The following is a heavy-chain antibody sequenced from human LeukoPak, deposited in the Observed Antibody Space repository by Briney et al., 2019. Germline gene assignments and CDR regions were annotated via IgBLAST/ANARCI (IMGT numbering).Heavy chain of an antibody. Sequence: GASVKVSCKASGYTFTGYYMHWVRQAPGQGLEWMGWINPNSGGTNYAQKFQGRVTMTRDTSISTAYTELSRLRSDDTAVYYCARDSRRIVGATFHYWGQGTLVTVSS. CDR3: ARDSRRIVGATFHY. CDR1: GYTFTGYY. CDR2: INPNSGGT. J-gene: IGHJ4*02. V-gene: IGHV1-2*02. D-gene: IGHD1-26*01.